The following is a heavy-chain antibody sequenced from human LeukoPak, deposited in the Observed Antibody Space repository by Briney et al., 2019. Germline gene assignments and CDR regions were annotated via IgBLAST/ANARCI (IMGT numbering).Heavy chain of an antibody. CDR2: ISSGGGTV. V-gene: IGHV3-48*03. D-gene: IGHD3-16*01. CDR1: GFTFSSYE. Sequence: GESLTLSCAASGFTFSSYEMKWVRQAPGKGLEWVGYISSGGGTVYYADSVKGRFAISRDNAKNSLYLHMISLRAEDTAVYYCASRGLYYDYVHGFWGHGTLVTVSS. J-gene: IGHJ4*01. CDR3: ASRGLYYDYVHGF.